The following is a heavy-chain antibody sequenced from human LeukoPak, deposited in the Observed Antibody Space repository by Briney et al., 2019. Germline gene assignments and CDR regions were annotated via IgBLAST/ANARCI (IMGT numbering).Heavy chain of an antibody. CDR1: GGTFSSYA. V-gene: IGHV1-69*13. Sequence: ASVKVSCKASGGTFSSYAISWVRQAPGQGLEWMGGIIPIFGTANYAQKFQGRVTITADESTSTAYMELSSLRSEDTAVYYCARESYGSGEGKKRYNWFDPWGQGTLVTVSS. CDR2: IIPIFGTA. D-gene: IGHD3-10*01. CDR3: ARESYGSGEGKKRYNWFDP. J-gene: IGHJ5*02.